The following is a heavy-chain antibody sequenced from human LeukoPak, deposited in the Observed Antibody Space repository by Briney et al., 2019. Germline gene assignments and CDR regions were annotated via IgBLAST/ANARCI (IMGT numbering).Heavy chain of an antibody. CDR1: GYTFTGYY. CDR3: AREEGVSPDSGYDYDYYYYMDV. D-gene: IGHD5-12*01. V-gene: IGHV1-2*02. J-gene: IGHJ6*03. CDR2: INPNSGGT. Sequence: ASVKVSCKASGYTFTGYYMHWVRQAPGQGLEWMGWINPNSGGTNYAQKFQGRVTMTRDTSISTAYMELSRLRSDDTAVYYCAREEGVSPDSGYDYDYYYYMDVWGKGTTVTISS.